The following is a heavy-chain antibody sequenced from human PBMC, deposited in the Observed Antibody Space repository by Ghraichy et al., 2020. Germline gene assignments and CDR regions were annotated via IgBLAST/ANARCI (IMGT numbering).Heavy chain of an antibody. CDR2: ISWNSGSI. Sequence: GGSLRLSCAASGFTFDDYAMHWVRQAPGKGLEWVSGISWNSGSIGYADSVKGRFTISRDNAKNSLYLQMNSLRAEDTALYYCATAKVLRYFDWLMAPHFDYWGQGTLVTVSS. J-gene: IGHJ4*02. D-gene: IGHD3-9*01. CDR1: GFTFDDYA. V-gene: IGHV3-9*01. CDR3: ATAKVLRYFDWLMAPHFDY.